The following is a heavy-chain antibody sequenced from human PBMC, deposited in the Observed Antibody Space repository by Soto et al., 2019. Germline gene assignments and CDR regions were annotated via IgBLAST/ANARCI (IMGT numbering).Heavy chain of an antibody. CDR3: AKDLSSSWYEEIDY. J-gene: IGHJ4*02. Sequence: QVQLVESGGGVVQPGRSLRLSCAASGFTFSSYGMHWVRQAPGKGLEWVAVISYDGSNKYYADSVKGRFTISRDNSKNTLYLQMNSLRAEDTAVYYCAKDLSSSWYEEIDYWGQGTLVTVSS. V-gene: IGHV3-30*18. CDR2: ISYDGSNK. CDR1: GFTFSSYG. D-gene: IGHD6-13*01.